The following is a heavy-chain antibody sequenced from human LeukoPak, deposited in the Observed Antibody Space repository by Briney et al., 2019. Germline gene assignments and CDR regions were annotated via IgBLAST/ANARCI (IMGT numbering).Heavy chain of an antibody. V-gene: IGHV3-20*04. J-gene: IGHJ4*02. Sequence: PGGSLRLSCAAYGFTFSGSTMTWVRQAPGKGLEWVSGINWNGGSTGYADSVEGRFTISRDNAKNSQYLQMNSLRVEDTALYYCARAQTYGDSRLLLDYWGQGTLVTVSS. CDR3: ARAQTYGDSRLLLDY. CDR2: INWNGGST. CDR1: GFTFSGST. D-gene: IGHD2-21*02.